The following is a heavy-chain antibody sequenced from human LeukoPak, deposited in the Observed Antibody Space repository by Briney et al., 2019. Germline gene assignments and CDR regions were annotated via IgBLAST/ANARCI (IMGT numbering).Heavy chain of an antibody. D-gene: IGHD2-2*01. V-gene: IGHV3-9*01. CDR2: ISWNSGSI. CDR3: AKDWDTSHWYFDY. Sequence: GGSLRLSCAASGFTFDDYAMHWVRHAPGKGLEWVSGISWNSGSIGYADSVKGRFTISRDNAKNSLYLQMSSLRSEDTAVYFCAKDWDTSHWYFDYWGQGTLVTVSS. J-gene: IGHJ4*02. CDR1: GFTFDDYA.